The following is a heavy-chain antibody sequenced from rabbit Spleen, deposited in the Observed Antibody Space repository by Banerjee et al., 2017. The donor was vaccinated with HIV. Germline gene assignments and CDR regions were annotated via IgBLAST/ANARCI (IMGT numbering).Heavy chain of an antibody. J-gene: IGHJ4*01. D-gene: IGHD1-1*01. CDR3: VRGASGSGYYSL. CDR2: IDLLFGTT. Sequence: QEQLVESGGGLVKPEGSLKLSCTASGFSFSTKAVMCWVRQAPGKGLEWIGYIDLLFGTTYYANWVNGRFTISSHNAQNTLYLQLHSLTAADTATYFCVRGASGSGYYSLWGPGTLVTVS. CDR1: GFSFSTKA. V-gene: IGHV1S47*01.